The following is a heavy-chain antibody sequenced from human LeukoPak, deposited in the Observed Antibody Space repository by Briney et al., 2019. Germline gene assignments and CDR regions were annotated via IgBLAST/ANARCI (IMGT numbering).Heavy chain of an antibody. V-gene: IGHV4-34*01. CDR2: INHSGST. Sequence: SETLSLTCAVYGVSFSGYYWSWIRQPPGKGLEWIGEINHSGSTNYNPSLKSRVTISVDTSKNQFSLKLSSVTAADTAVYYCARGGRDIDYWGQGTLVTVSS. D-gene: IGHD1-26*01. CDR1: GVSFSGYY. CDR3: ARGGRDIDY. J-gene: IGHJ4*02.